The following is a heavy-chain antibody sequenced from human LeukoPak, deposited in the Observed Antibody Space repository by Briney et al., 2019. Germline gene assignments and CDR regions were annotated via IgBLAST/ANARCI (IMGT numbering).Heavy chain of an antibody. J-gene: IGHJ4*02. Sequence: GGSLRLSCTASGFTFRNYAMTWVRQAPGKGLKWVSTISGSGGTTYYADSVQGRLSISRDNSKNTLSLQMNSLRAEDTAVYYCAKPSSIVIVPTALQRSLDYWGQGALVTVSS. V-gene: IGHV3-23*01. CDR2: ISGSGGTT. CDR1: GFTFRNYA. CDR3: AKPSSIVIVPTALQRSLDY. D-gene: IGHD2/OR15-2a*01.